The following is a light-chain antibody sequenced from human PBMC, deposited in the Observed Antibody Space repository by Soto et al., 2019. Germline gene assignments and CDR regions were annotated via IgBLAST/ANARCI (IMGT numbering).Light chain of an antibody. J-gene: IGLJ2*01. Sequence: QSVLTQPPSASGSPGQSVTISCTGTSSDVGGSNYVSWYQQHPGKVPKVMIYEVTKRPSGVPDRFSGSKSGNTASLTVSGLQAEDEADYYCTSYAGSNNLLFGGGTKVTVL. CDR3: TSYAGSNNLL. CDR2: EVT. V-gene: IGLV2-8*01. CDR1: SSDVGGSNY.